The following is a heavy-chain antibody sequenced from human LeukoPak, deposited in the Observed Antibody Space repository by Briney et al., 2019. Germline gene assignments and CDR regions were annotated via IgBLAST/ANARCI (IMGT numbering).Heavy chain of an antibody. CDR2: IVVGSGNT. CDR1: GFTFTGSA. D-gene: IGHD5-12*01. Sequence: SVKVSCKASGFTFTGSAVQWVRQARGQRLEWIGWIVVGSGNTNYAQKFQERVTITRDMSTSTAYMELSSLRSEDTAVYYCAADGEDGYDSFVVGDRFDYWGQGTLVTVSS. V-gene: IGHV1-58*01. CDR3: AADGEDGYDSFVVGDRFDY. J-gene: IGHJ4*02.